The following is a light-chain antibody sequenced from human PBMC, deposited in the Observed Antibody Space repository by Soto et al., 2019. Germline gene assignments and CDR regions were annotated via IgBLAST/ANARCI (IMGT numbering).Light chain of an antibody. Sequence: QSALTQPASESGSPGQSITISCTGTSSDVGGYNYVSWYQQHPGKAPKLMIYEVSNRPSGVSNRFSGSKSGNTASLTISGLQAEDEADYYCSSYTSSSTRVFGTGTKVT. CDR1: SSDVGGYNY. J-gene: IGLJ1*01. CDR3: SSYTSSSTRV. V-gene: IGLV2-14*01. CDR2: EVS.